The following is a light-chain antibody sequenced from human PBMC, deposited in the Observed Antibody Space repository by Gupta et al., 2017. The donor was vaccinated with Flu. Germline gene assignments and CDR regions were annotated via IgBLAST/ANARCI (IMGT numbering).Light chain of an antibody. CDR2: DAS. V-gene: IGKV3-11*01. J-gene: IGKJ4*01. Sequence: ESSLTQSPATLSLSPGDTATLSCRASQSVFAYLAWYQHKPGQAPMLLIYDASTRAAGVPARMSGSGYGTELTTPISSREQEDFAAYYCHQHSSWPPLTFGRGTKVDI. CDR3: HQHSSWPPLT. CDR1: QSVFAY.